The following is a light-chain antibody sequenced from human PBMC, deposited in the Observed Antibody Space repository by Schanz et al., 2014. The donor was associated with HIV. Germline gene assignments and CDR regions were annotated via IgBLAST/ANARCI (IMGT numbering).Light chain of an antibody. CDR2: ATS. CDR3: QYFGNSGGT. Sequence: EIVLTQSPGSLSLSPGGRATLSCGASQRLSSSYLAWYQQKRDQPPRLVIYATSTRAAGIPDRFSGTGSGTDCTLTISSLETEDFAVYYCQYFGNSGGTFGGGTKVEIK. CDR1: QRLSSSY. V-gene: IGKV3-20*01. J-gene: IGKJ4*01.